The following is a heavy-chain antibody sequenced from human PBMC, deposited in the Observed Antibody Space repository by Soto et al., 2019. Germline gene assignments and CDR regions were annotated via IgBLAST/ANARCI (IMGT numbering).Heavy chain of an antibody. CDR3: ARDPGVRTVEN. J-gene: IGHJ4*02. CDR2: INPDSGDT. V-gene: IGHV1-2*02. Sequence: QVQLVQSGTEVKKPGASVKVSCEASGYTFTAYYIHWVRQAPGQGLEWMGWINPDSGDTSYAQKFQGRVTMTRDTSFGPAYMELSSLRSDDTAIYYCARDPGVRTVENWGQGALVSVSS. D-gene: IGHD2-8*01. CDR1: GYTFTAYY.